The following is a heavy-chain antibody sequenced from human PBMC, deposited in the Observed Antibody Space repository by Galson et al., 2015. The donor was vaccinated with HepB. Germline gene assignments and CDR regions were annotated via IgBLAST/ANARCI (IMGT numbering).Heavy chain of an antibody. D-gene: IGHD1-14*01. Sequence: QSGAEVKKPGESLRISCKGSGYSFTSYWISWVRQMPGKGLEWMGIIYPGDSDTRYSPSFQGQVTISADKSISTAYLQWSSLKASDTAMYYCASILNRHYDAFDIWGQGTMVTVSS. J-gene: IGHJ3*02. CDR3: ASILNRHYDAFDI. CDR2: IYPGDSDT. CDR1: GYSFTSYW. V-gene: IGHV5-51*01.